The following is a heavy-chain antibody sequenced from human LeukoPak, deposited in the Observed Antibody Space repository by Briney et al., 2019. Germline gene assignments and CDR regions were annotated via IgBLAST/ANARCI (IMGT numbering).Heavy chain of an antibody. CDR2: LYYSGST. CDR1: GASISTYY. D-gene: IGHD2/OR15-2a*01. V-gene: IGHV4-59*01. J-gene: IGHJ1*01. Sequence: SETLSLTCTVSGASISTYYWSCIRQPPGKGLEWIGYLYYSGSTTYSPSLKSRVTMSVDTSKSQFSLKLNSVTAADTAIYYCARVRGTFETDWGQGTLVTVSS. CDR3: ARVRGTFETD.